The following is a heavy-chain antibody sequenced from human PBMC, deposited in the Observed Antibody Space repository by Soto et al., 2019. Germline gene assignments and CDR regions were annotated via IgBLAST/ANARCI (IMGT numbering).Heavy chain of an antibody. CDR2: MNPGSGDT. J-gene: IGHJ5*02. D-gene: IGHD3-16*01. Sequence: ASVKVSCKASGYSFTNNDVSWVRQATGQGLEWMGWMNPGSGDTGYAQKFQGRVTMTRDISIATAYVELSSLRSDDTAIYYCARMETFGSLNWFDPWGQGTLVTVSS. CDR1: GYSFTNND. CDR3: ARMETFGSLNWFDP. V-gene: IGHV1-8*01.